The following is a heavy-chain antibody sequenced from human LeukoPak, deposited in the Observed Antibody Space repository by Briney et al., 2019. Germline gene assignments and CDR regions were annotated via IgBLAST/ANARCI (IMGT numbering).Heavy chain of an antibody. CDR3: ARDPTPGYCSGGSCYVPLNYFDY. V-gene: IGHV1-69*13. CDR1: GGTFSIYA. J-gene: IGHJ4*02. Sequence: SVKVSCKASGGTFSIYAISWVRQAPGQGLEWMGGIIPIFGTANYAQKFQGRVTITADESTSTAYMELSSLRSEDTAVYYCARDPTPGYCSGGSCYVPLNYFDYWGQGTLVTVSS. D-gene: IGHD2-15*01. CDR2: IIPIFGTA.